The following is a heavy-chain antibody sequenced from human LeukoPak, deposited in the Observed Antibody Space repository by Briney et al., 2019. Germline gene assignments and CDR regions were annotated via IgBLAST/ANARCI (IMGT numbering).Heavy chain of an antibody. V-gene: IGHV3-9*01. CDR1: GFTFDDYA. CDR3: ARDGGYYYDSSDVHAFDI. D-gene: IGHD3-22*01. Sequence: PGRSLRLSCAASGFTFDDYAMHWVRQAPGKGLEWVSGISWNSGSIGYADSVKGRFTISRDNAKNSLYLQMNSLRAEDTAVYYCARDGGYYYDSSDVHAFDIWGQGTMVTVSS. CDR2: ISWNSGSI. J-gene: IGHJ3*02.